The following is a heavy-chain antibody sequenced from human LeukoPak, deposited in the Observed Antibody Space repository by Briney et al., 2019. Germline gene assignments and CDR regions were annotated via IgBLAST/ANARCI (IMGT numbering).Heavy chain of an antibody. CDR3: ARGLYDFWSGSLVSVLGY. Sequence: GRSLRLSCAASGFTFSSYAMHWVRQAPGKGLEWVAVISYDGSNKYYADSVKGRFTISRDNSKNTLCLQMNSLRAEDTAVYYCARGLYDFWSGSLVSVLGYWGQGTLVTVSS. D-gene: IGHD3-3*01. CDR1: GFTFSSYA. J-gene: IGHJ4*02. V-gene: IGHV3-30-3*01. CDR2: ISYDGSNK.